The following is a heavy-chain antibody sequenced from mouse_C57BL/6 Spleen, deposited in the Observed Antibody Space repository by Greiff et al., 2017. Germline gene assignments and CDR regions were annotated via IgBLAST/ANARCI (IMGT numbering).Heavy chain of an antibody. V-gene: IGHV1-72*01. D-gene: IGHD2-4*01. J-gene: IGHJ3*01. CDR2: IDPNSGGT. CDR3: ARHGAHDYSWFAY. Sequence: QVQLQQPGAELVKPGASVKLSCKASGYTFTSYWMHWVKQRPGRGLEWIGRIDPNSGGTKYNEQFKSKATLTVDKPTSTADMQLSSLTSEDSAVYYCARHGAHDYSWFAYWGQGTLVTVSA. CDR1: GYTFTSYW.